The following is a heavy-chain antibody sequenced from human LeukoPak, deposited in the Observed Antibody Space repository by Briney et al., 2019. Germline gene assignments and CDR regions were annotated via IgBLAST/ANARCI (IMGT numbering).Heavy chain of an antibody. Sequence: GGSLRLSCTASGFTFGDYAMTWVRQAPGKGLEWVGFIAGETYGGTAEYAASVKRRFTISRDDSKSIAYLQMNSLKTEDTAVYYCTRDQTPYYWGQGTLVTVSS. CDR2: IAGETYGGTA. CDR3: TRDQTPYY. V-gene: IGHV3-49*04. J-gene: IGHJ4*02. CDR1: GFTFGDYA.